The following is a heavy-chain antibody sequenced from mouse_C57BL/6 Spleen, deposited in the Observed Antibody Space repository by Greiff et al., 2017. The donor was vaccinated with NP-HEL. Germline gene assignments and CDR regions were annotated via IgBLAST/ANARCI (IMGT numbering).Heavy chain of an antibody. V-gene: IGHV5-17*01. J-gene: IGHJ1*03. CDR2: ISSGSSTI. D-gene: IGHD1-1*01. CDR3: ARKDDYGNLDWYFDV. CDR1: GFTFSDYG. Sequence: EVQGVESGGGLVKPGGSLKLSCAASGFTFSDYGMHWVRQAPETGLEWVAYISSGSSTIYYADTVKGRFTISRDNAKNTLFLQMTSLSSEDTAMYYGARKDDYGNLDWYFDVWGTGTTVTVSS.